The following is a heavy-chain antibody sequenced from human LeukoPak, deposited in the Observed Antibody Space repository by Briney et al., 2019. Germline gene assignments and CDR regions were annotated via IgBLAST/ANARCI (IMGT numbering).Heavy chain of an antibody. J-gene: IGHJ4*02. CDR3: ARDFASYDYYGSGTISGGYYFDY. CDR2: IYTSGST. Sequence: SETLSLTCTVSGGSISSGSYYWSWIRQPAGKGLEWIGRIYTSGSTNYDPSLKSRVTISVDTSKNQFSLKLSSVTAADTAVYYCARDFASYDYYGSGTISGGYYFDYWGQGTLVTVSS. CDR1: GGSISSGSYY. D-gene: IGHD3-10*01. V-gene: IGHV4-61*02.